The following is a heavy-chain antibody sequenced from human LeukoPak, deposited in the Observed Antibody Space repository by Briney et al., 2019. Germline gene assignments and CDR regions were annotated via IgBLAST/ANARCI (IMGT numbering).Heavy chain of an antibody. CDR2: ISHSGST. CDR3: ARAVAGNDY. J-gene: IGHJ4*02. Sequence: SETLSLTCAVYGGSFSDYYWSWIRQPPGKGLEWIGEISHSGSTNYSPSLKSRVTISVDRSKSQFSLKLSSATAADTAVYYCARAVAGNDYWGQGTLVTVSS. D-gene: IGHD6-19*01. CDR1: GGSFSDYY. V-gene: IGHV4-34*01.